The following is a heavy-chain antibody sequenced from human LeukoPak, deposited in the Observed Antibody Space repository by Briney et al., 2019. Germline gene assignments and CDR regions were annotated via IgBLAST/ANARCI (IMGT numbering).Heavy chain of an antibody. CDR3: ARDKGKLRYFDWLSRGGYYYCYGMDV. J-gene: IGHJ6*04. CDR2: ISYDGSNK. CDR1: GFTFSSYA. Sequence: GGSLRLSCAASGFTFSSYAMHWVRQAPGKGLEWVAVISYDGSNKYYADSVKGRFTISRDNSKNTLYLQMNSLRAEDTAVYYCARDKGKLRYFDWLSRGGYYYCYGMDVWGKGTTVTVSS. V-gene: IGHV3-30*04. D-gene: IGHD3-9*01.